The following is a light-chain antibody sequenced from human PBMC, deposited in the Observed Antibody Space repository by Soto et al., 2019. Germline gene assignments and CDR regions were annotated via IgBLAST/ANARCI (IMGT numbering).Light chain of an antibody. Sequence: LTQPPSVSGSPGQSVAISCTGTGSYIGTYNRVSWYQQPPGTAPKLMIYDVSDRPSGVPDRFSGSKSGNTASLTISGLQAEDEADYYCSSYTSSSTYVFGTGTKSPS. CDR2: DVS. J-gene: IGLJ1*01. V-gene: IGLV2-18*02. CDR3: SSYTSSSTYV. CDR1: GSYIGTYNR.